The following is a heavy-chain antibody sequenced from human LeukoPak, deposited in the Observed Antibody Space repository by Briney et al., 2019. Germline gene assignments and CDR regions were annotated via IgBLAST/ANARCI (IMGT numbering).Heavy chain of an antibody. D-gene: IGHD3-10*01. CDR3: VKIDGSGSYFPPDY. CDR1: GFTFSTYG. J-gene: IGHJ4*02. CDR2: ISFDGSNK. V-gene: IGHV3-30*18. Sequence: GGSLRLSCAASGFTFSTYGMYWVRQAPGKGLEWVAAISFDGSNKYYADSVKGRFTISRDNSKNTPHQQRNSLRAEDTAVYYCVKIDGSGSYFPPDYWGQGTLVTVSS.